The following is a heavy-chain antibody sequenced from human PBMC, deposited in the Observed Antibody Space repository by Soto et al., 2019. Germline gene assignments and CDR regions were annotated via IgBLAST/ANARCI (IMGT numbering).Heavy chain of an antibody. CDR3: TRFSSWSYYYYGMDV. J-gene: IGHJ6*02. V-gene: IGHV3-73*01. CDR1: GFTFSGSA. Sequence: GRSLRLSCAAAGFTFSGSAMHWVRQASGKGLEWVGRIRSKANSYATAYAASVKGRFTISRDDSKNTAYLQMNSLKTEDTAVYYCTRFSSWSYYYYGMDVWGQGTTVTVSS. CDR2: IRSKANSYAT. D-gene: IGHD6-13*01.